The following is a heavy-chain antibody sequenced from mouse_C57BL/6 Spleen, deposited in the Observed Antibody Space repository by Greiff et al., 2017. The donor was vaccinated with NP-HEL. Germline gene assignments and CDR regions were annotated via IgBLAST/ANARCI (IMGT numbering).Heavy chain of an antibody. CDR3: ARSRLPYAMDY. CDR1: GYAFSSYW. D-gene: IGHD2-4*01. Sequence: VQLQQSGAELVKPGASVKISCKASGYAFSSYWMNWVKQRPGKGLEWIGQIYPGDGDTNYNGKFKGKATLTADKSSSTAYMQLSSLTSEDSAVYFCARSRLPYAMDYWGQGTSVTVSS. CDR2: IYPGDGDT. J-gene: IGHJ4*01. V-gene: IGHV1-80*01.